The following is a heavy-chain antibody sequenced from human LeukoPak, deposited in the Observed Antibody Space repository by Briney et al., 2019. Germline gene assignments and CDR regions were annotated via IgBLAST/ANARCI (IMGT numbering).Heavy chain of an antibody. CDR3: ASAGRGDAFDI. V-gene: IGHV4-59*08. Sequence: SETLSLTCTVSGGSISSYYWSWIRQSPGKGLEWIGYIYYSGSTKYNPSLKSRVTISVDTSKNQFSLKLSSVTAADTAVYYCASAGRGDAFDIWGQGTMVSVSS. CDR1: GGSISSYY. J-gene: IGHJ3*02. D-gene: IGHD1-26*01. CDR2: IYYSGST.